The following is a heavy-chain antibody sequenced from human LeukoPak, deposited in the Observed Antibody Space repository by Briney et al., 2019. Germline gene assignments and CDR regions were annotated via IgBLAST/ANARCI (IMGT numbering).Heavy chain of an antibody. V-gene: IGHV5-51*01. CDR3: VRVLSSSWFDFDY. D-gene: IGHD6-13*01. J-gene: IGHJ4*02. CDR1: GNNFPSYW. CDR2: IDPHDSDT. Sequence: GESLKISCKGSGNNFPSYWIGWVRQMPGKGLEWMGVIDPHDSDTRYSPSFRGLVTISADKSTTTAYLQWTSLKASDTAMYYCVRVLSSSWFDFDYWGQGTLVTVSS.